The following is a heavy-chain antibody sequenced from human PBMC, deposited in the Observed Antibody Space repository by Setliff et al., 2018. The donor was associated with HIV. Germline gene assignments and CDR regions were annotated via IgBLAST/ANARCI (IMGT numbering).Heavy chain of an antibody. CDR3: ARLGSGWSDSYYYAMDV. Sequence: ASVKVSCKASGYTFTNFGIGWVRQAPGQGLEWMGWISAYNGNTNYAQNFQDRVTMTIDTSTSRAYMELRSLRSDDTAVYFCARLGSGWSDSYYYAMDVWGQGTTVTVSS. CDR2: ISAYNGNT. J-gene: IGHJ6*02. V-gene: IGHV1-18*01. D-gene: IGHD6-19*01. CDR1: GYTFTNFG.